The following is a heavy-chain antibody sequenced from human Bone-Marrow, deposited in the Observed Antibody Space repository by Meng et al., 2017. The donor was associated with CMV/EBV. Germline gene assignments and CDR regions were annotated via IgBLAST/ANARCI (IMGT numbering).Heavy chain of an antibody. CDR3: ARSGGDIVVVPAAIAHGMDV. CDR2: INSDGSST. D-gene: IGHD2-2*01. CDR1: GFTFSSYW. J-gene: IGHJ6*02. V-gene: IGHV3-74*01. Sequence: GESLKISCAASGFTFSSYWMHWVRQPPGKGLVWVSRINSDGSSTSYADSVKGRFTISRDNAKNTLYLQMNSLRAEDTAVYYRARSGGDIVVVPAAIAHGMDVWGQGTTVTVSS.